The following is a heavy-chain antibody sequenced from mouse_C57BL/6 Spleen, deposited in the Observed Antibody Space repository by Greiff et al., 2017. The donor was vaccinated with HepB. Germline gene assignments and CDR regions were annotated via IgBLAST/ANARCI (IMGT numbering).Heavy chain of an antibody. CDR3: ARALFTTVVARNYYAMDY. Sequence: VQLQQSGPELVKPGASVKISCKASGYAFSSSWMNWVKQRPGKGLEWIGRIYPGDGDTNYNGKFKGKATLTADKSSSTAYMQLSSLTSEDSAVYFCARALFTTVVARNYYAMDYWGQGTSVTVSS. CDR2: IYPGDGDT. V-gene: IGHV1-82*01. J-gene: IGHJ4*01. D-gene: IGHD1-1*01. CDR1: GYAFSSSW.